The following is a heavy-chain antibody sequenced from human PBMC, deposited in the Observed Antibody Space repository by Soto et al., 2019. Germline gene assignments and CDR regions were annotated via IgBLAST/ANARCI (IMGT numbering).Heavy chain of an antibody. CDR1: AFTFSSYA. CDR3: AKDWSTTVASPEYFQH. D-gene: IGHD4-17*01. CDR2: ISGSGDIT. V-gene: IGHV3-23*01. J-gene: IGHJ1*01. Sequence: EVQLLESGGHLVQPGGSLRLSCAGSAFTFSSYAMSWVRQAPGKGLEWVSAISGSGDITYYADSVKGRFTISRDNSKYTLYLQMDSLRAEDTAIYYCAKDWSTTVASPEYFQHGGQGTLVTVSS.